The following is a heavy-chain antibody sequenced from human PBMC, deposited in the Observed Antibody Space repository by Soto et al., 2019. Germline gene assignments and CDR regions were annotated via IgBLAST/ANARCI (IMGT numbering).Heavy chain of an antibody. Sequence: KPSETLSLTCTVSGGSLNSYYWTWIRQSPGKGLEWIGYVSSTGSTNYNPSLKSRLTMSLDTSTNEVSLSLTSVTAADAAVYFCARFSPPRKSYDSNPGWFDPWGQGIMVTVSS. CDR3: ARFSPPRKSYDSNPGWFDP. CDR1: GGSLNSYY. V-gene: IGHV4-59*01. D-gene: IGHD3-22*01. J-gene: IGHJ5*02. CDR2: VSSTGST.